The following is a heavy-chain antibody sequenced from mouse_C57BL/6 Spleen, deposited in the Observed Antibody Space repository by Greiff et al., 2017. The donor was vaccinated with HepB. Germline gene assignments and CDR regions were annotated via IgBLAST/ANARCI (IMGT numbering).Heavy chain of an antibody. CDR2: ISSGSSTI. Sequence: DVHLVESGGGLVKPGGSLKLSCAASGFTFSDYGMHWVRQAPEKGLEWVAYISSGSSTIYYADTVKGRFTISRDNAKNTLFLQMTSLRSEDTAMYYCARTHYYGSSYVGYWGQGTTLTVSS. V-gene: IGHV5-17*01. D-gene: IGHD1-1*01. CDR3: ARTHYYGSSYVGY. CDR1: GFTFSDYG. J-gene: IGHJ2*01.